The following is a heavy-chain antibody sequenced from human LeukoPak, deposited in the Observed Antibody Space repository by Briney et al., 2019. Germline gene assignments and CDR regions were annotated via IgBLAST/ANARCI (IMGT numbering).Heavy chain of an antibody. CDR2: ISAYNGTT. CDR1: GYTFTSYG. CDR3: ARVSAGFGRAVGRKTGYYFDY. Sequence: EASVKVSCKASGYTFTSYGISWVRQAPGQGLEWMGWISAYNGTTNYAQQLQGRVTMTTDTSTSTAYMELSSLRSEDTAVYYCARVSAGFGRAVGRKTGYYFDYWGQGALVTVSS. D-gene: IGHD3-16*01. V-gene: IGHV1-18*01. J-gene: IGHJ4*02.